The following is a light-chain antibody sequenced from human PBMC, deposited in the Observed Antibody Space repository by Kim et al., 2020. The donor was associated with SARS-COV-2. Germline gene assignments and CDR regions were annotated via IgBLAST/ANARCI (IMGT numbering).Light chain of an antibody. CDR2: GAS. Sequence: EIVMTPSPATLSVSPGERATLSCRASQTINTNLAWYRQKPGQAPRLLIYGASTRATGIPARFSGSGSVTDFTLTITSLQSEDFAVYYCQQYDNWPRTFGQGTKVDIK. CDR1: QTINTN. J-gene: IGKJ1*01. CDR3: QQYDNWPRT. V-gene: IGKV3-15*01.